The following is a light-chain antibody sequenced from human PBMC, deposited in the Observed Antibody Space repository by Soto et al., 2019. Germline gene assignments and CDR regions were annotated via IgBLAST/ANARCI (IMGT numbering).Light chain of an antibody. CDR1: GSNIGAGYD. J-gene: IGLJ2*01. Sequence: QPVLTQPPSVSGAPGQSVTISCFGSGSNIGAGYDVHWYQQLPGVAPKLLIFDSTNRPSGVPGRFSGSKSGASASLAITGLLPEDEADFFCQSFDTNLNAVVFGGGTQLTVL. V-gene: IGLV1-40*01. CDR3: QSFDTNLNAVV. CDR2: DST.